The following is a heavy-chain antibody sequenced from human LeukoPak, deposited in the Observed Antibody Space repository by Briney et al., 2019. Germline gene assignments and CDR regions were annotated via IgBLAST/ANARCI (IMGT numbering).Heavy chain of an antibody. CDR1: GFTLSSYA. J-gene: IGHJ4*02. D-gene: IGHD1-26*01. CDR2: ISVSGNT. CDR3: AKGELPHDY. V-gene: IGHV3-23*01. Sequence: GGSLRLSCAASGFTLSSYAMSWVRQGPGKGLEWVSAISVSGNTYHADSVKGRFTISRDSSKNTLYLQMNSLRAGDAAVYYCAKGELPHDYWGQGTLVTVSS.